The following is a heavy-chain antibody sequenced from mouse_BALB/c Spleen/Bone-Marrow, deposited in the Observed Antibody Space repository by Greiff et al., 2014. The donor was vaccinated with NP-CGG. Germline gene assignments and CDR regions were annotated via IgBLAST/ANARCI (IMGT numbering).Heavy chain of an antibody. CDR3: ARDAMDY. CDR2: ISTYYGDA. J-gene: IGHJ4*01. Sequence: QVQLKQSGAELVRPGVSVKISCKGSGYTFTDYAMHWVKQSHAKSLEWIGVISTYYGDASYNQKFKGKATMTVDKSSSTAYMELARLTSEDSAIYYCARDAMDYWDQGTSVTVSS. V-gene: IGHV1S137*01. CDR1: GYTFTDYA.